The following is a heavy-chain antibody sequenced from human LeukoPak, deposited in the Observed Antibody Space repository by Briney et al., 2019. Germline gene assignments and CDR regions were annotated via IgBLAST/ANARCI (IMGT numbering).Heavy chain of an antibody. D-gene: IGHD1-26*01. CDR3: PRGRYLTGGSYYFDY. CDR2: ISGSGGNT. CDR1: GFTFSSYG. J-gene: IGHJ4*02. Sequence: QTGGSLRLSCAASGFTFSSYGMSWFRQAPGKGLERVSAISGSGGNTSYADSVKVRFTISRDNPKNTLYLQMNSLRDEDKAVYYCPRGRYLTGGSYYFDYWGQGTLDTVSS. V-gene: IGHV3-23*01.